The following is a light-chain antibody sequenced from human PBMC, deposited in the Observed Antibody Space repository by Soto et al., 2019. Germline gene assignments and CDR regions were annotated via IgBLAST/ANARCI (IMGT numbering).Light chain of an antibody. J-gene: IGLJ3*02. V-gene: IGLV1-40*01. CDR3: SSYAGSNNVRV. CDR1: SSNIGAGYD. Sequence: QSVLTQPPSVSGAPGQRVTISCTGSSSNIGAGYDVHWYQQLPGTAPKLLIYANSNRPSGVPDRFSASKSGTSASLAITGLQAEDEADYYCSSYAGSNNVRVFGGGTKVTVL. CDR2: ANS.